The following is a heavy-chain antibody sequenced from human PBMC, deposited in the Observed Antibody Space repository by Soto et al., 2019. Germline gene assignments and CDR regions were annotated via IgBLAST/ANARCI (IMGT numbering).Heavy chain of an antibody. D-gene: IGHD4-17*01. J-gene: IGHJ4*02. CDR3: ASDYGL. Sequence: EVQLVESGGGWVQPGGSLRLSCAVSGFTFRTHWMSWVRQAPGRGPEWVANINQDGTQKGHVDSVKGRFAISRDNDKNSLYLHMDSLRADDTAVYYCASDYGLGGQGTLVTVSS. CDR1: GFTFRTHW. V-gene: IGHV3-7*04. CDR2: INQDGTQK.